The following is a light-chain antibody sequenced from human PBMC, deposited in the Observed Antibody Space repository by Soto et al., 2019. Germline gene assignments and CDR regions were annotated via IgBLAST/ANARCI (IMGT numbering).Light chain of an antibody. CDR1: QSVSSSY. V-gene: IGKV3-20*01. CDR2: GAS. J-gene: IGKJ1*01. Sequence: EIVLTQSPGTLSLSPGERATRSCRASQSVSSSYLAWYQQEPGQAPRLLIYGASSRATGIPDRFSGSGSGTDFTLTISRLEPEDFAVYYCQQYGSSQWTFGQGTKVDIK. CDR3: QQYGSSQWT.